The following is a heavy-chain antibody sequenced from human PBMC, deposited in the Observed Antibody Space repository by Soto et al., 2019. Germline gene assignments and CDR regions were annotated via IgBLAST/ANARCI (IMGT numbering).Heavy chain of an antibody. J-gene: IGHJ4*02. Sequence: PSETLSLTCTVSGGSISSYYWSWIRQPPGKGLEWIGHIYYSGSTNYNPSLKSRVTISVDTSKNQFSLKLSSVTAADTAVYYCARTTYYFDSSGYYGCYIVFWGQGPLV. CDR2: IYYSGST. CDR1: GGSISSYY. D-gene: IGHD3-22*01. V-gene: IGHV4-59*01. CDR3: ARTTYYFDSSGYYGCYIVF.